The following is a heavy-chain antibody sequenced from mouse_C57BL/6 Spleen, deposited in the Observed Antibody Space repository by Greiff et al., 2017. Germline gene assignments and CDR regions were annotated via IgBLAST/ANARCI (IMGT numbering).Heavy chain of an antibody. Sequence: DVMLVESGEGLVKPGGSLKLSCAASGFTFSSYAMSWVRQTPEKRLEWVAYISSGGDYIYYADTVKGRFTISRDNARNTLYLQMSSLKSEDTAMYYCTRDLYGIPWFAYWGQGTLVTVSA. D-gene: IGHD1-1*01. CDR3: TRDLYGIPWFAY. CDR2: ISSGGDYI. CDR1: GFTFSSYA. V-gene: IGHV5-9-1*02. J-gene: IGHJ3*01.